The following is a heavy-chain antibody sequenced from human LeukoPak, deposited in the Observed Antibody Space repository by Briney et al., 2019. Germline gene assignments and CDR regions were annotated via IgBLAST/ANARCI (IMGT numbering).Heavy chain of an antibody. CDR1: GFTFSSYG. CDR3: GRHAYGGSPPLS. CDR2: IRYGGSNK. V-gene: IGHV3-30*02. D-gene: IGHD3-10*01. Sequence: GGSLRLSCAASGFTFSSYGMHWVRQAPGKGLEWVAFIRYGGSNKYYADSVKGRFTISRDNSKNTVYFQMNSLRAEDTALYYCGRHAYGGSPPLSWGQGTLVTVSS. J-gene: IGHJ4*02.